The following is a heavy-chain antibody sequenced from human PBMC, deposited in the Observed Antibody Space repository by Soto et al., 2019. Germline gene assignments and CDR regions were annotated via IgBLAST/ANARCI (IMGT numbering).Heavy chain of an antibody. CDR1: GFTFSTYA. V-gene: IGHV3-30-3*01. CDR3: PREGHVDWFDP. Sequence: GGSLRLSCAASGFTFSTYAMHWVRQAPGKGPEWVAAISDDGTNKYYADSVKGRFTISRDNTSDTLYLQMNSLRAEDTAVYYCPREGHVDWFDPWGQGTLVTVSS. J-gene: IGHJ5*02. CDR2: ISDDGTNK.